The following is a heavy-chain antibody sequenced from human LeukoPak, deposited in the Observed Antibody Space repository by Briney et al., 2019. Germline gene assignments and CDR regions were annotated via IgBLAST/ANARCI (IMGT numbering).Heavy chain of an antibody. CDR2: INHSGST. CDR3: ARVEAAAGNFMFDY. D-gene: IGHD6-13*01. CDR1: GGSFSGYY. V-gene: IGHV4-34*01. J-gene: IGHJ4*02. Sequence: SETLSLTCAVYGGSFSGYYWSWIRQPPGKGLEWIGEINHSGSTNYNPSLKSRVTISVDTSKNQFSLKLSSVTAADTAVYYCARVEAAAGNFMFDYWGQGTLVTVPS.